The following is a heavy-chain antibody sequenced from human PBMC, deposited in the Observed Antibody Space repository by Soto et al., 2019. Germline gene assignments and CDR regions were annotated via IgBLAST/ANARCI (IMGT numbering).Heavy chain of an antibody. Sequence: GGSLRLSCAASGFTFSSYSMDWVRQAPGKGLEWVSSISSSSSYIYYADSVKGRFTISRDNAKNSLYLQMNSLRAEDTAVYYCARDYSRTTVVTQAFDYWGQGTLVTVSS. V-gene: IGHV3-21*01. CDR2: ISSSSSYI. CDR3: ARDYSRTTVVTQAFDY. CDR1: GFTFSSYS. J-gene: IGHJ4*02. D-gene: IGHD4-17*01.